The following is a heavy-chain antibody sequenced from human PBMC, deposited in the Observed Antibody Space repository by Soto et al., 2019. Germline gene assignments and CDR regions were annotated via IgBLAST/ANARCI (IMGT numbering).Heavy chain of an antibody. J-gene: IGHJ5*02. CDR2: INAGNGNT. V-gene: IGHV1-3*01. D-gene: IGHD2-2*01. CDR3: AISSVLPAALIDGFDP. Sequence: GASGKGSWKECGNTITRNGMEWGGQAPGKKDEGMGWINAGNGNTKYSQKFQGRVTITRDTSTSTAYMELSSLRSEDTAVYYCAISSVLPAALIDGFDPWGRGTLVTVSS. CDR1: GNTITRNG.